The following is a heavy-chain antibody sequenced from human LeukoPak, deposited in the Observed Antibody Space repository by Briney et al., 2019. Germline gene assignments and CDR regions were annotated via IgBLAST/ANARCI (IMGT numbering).Heavy chain of an antibody. Sequence: GESLKISCKGSGYSFTSYWIGWVRQMPGKGLEWMGIIYPGDSDTRYSPSFQGQVTISADKSISTAYLQWSSLKASDTAMYYCARPRRPVYCSGGSCYPEYDAFDIWGQGTMVTVSS. J-gene: IGHJ3*02. D-gene: IGHD2-15*01. CDR3: ARPRRPVYCSGGSCYPEYDAFDI. CDR1: GYSFTSYW. V-gene: IGHV5-51*01. CDR2: IYPGDSDT.